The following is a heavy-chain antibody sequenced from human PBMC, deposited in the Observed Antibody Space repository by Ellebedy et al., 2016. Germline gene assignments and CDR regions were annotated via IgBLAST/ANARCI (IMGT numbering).Heavy chain of an antibody. V-gene: IGHV4-39*01. J-gene: IGHJ2*01. Sequence: GSLRLXCTVSGGSISSSSYYWDWIRQPPGKGLEWIGSMYYRGSTNYNPSLKSRVTISVDTSKNQFSLKLTSVTAADTAVYYCASRPNWYFDLWGRGTLVTVSS. CDR1: GGSISSSSYY. CDR2: MYYRGST. CDR3: ASRPNWYFDL.